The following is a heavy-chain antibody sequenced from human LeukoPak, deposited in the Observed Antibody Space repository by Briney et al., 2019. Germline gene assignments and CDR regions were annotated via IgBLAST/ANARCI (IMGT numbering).Heavy chain of an antibody. CDR3: AKDTGDTAMVSYYYYGMDV. J-gene: IGHJ6*02. V-gene: IGHV3-11*01. Sequence: PGGSLRLSCAASGFTFSDYYMSWIRQAPGKGLEWVSYISSSGSTTYYADSVKGRFTISRDNSKNTLYLQMNSLRAEDTALYYCAKDTGDTAMVSYYYYGMDVWGQGTTVTVSS. CDR2: ISSSGSTT. CDR1: GFTFSDYY. D-gene: IGHD5-18*01.